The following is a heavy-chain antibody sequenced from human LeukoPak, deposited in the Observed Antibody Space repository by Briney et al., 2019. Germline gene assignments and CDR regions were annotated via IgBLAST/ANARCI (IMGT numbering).Heavy chain of an antibody. V-gene: IGHV1-18*01. CDR3: ARAYDILTGYSSNWFDP. CDR2: ISAYNGNT. D-gene: IGHD3-9*01. Sequence: ASVKVSCKASGYTFTSYGISWVRQAPGQGLEWMGWISAYNGNTNYAQKLQGRVTMTTDTSTSTAYMEPRSLRSDDTAVYYCARAYDILTGYSSNWFDPWGQGTLVTVSS. CDR1: GYTFTSYG. J-gene: IGHJ5*02.